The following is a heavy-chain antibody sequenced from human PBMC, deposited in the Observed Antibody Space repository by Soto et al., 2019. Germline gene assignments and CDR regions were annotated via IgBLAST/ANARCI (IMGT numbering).Heavy chain of an antibody. CDR3: AKVSYDFWSGYSGDLFDY. J-gene: IGHJ4*02. Sequence: GGSLRLSCAASGFTFNNYDMSWVRQAPGRGLEWVSRISDNGGSTHYADSVKGRFTISRDNSKNKLYLQMNSLRVEDTAVYYCAKVSYDFWSGYSGDLFDYWGQGTLVTVSS. CDR1: GFTFNNYD. CDR2: ISDNGGST. V-gene: IGHV3-23*01. D-gene: IGHD3-3*01.